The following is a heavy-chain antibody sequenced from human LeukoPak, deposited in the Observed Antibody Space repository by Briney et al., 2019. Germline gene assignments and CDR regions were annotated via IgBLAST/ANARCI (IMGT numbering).Heavy chain of an antibody. J-gene: IGHJ4*02. CDR3: TTERRDYDSSGYYLDY. CDR1: GFTFSSYG. V-gene: IGHV3-15*01. CDR2: IKSKTDGGTT. Sequence: GGSLRLSCAASGFTFSSYGMHWVRQAPGKGLEWVGRIKSKTDGGTTDYAAPVKGRFTISRDDSKNTLYLQMNSLKTEDTAVYYCTTERRDYDSSGYYLDYWGQGTLVTVSS. D-gene: IGHD3-22*01.